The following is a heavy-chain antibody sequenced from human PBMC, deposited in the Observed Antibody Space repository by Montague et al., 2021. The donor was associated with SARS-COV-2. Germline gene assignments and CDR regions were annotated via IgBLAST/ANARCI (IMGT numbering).Heavy chain of an antibody. CDR3: AHRLPAVAAFDY. CDR2: IYWDDDK. D-gene: IGHD6-6*01. CDR1: GFSLSTRTVG. Sequence: PALVKPTQTLTLTCTFSGFSLSTRTVGVGWIRQPPGKALEWLALIYWDDDKRYSPSLKSRLIITKVTSKNQVVLTMTNMDPVDTATYYCAHRLPAVAAFDYWGQGTLVTVSS. J-gene: IGHJ4*02. V-gene: IGHV2-5*02.